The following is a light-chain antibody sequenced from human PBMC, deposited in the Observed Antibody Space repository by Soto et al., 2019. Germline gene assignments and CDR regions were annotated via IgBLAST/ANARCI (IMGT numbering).Light chain of an antibody. CDR3: CSFALRSTLI. CDR2: EVS. CDR1: SSDIGTYDF. J-gene: IGLJ2*01. Sequence: QSALTQPASVSGSLGQSITISCSGTSSDIGTYDFVSWYQHLPGKAPKLIISEVSNRPSGVSDRFSGSKSGNTASLTISGLQAEDEADYYCCSFALRSTLIFGGGTKLTVL. V-gene: IGLV2-23*02.